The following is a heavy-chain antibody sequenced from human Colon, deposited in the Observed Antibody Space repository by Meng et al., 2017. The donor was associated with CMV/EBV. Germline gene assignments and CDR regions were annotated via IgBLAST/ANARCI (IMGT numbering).Heavy chain of an antibody. Sequence: GESLKISCAASGFTFSNAWMSWVRQAPGKGLEWVGRIKSKTDGGTTDYAAPVKGRFTISRDDSKNTLYLQMNSLKTEDTAVYYCTPSRSWYRWGWFDPWGQGTLVTVS. D-gene: IGHD6-13*01. V-gene: IGHV3-15*01. CDR1: GFTFSNAW. J-gene: IGHJ5*02. CDR3: TPSRSWYRWGWFDP. CDR2: IKSKTDGGTT.